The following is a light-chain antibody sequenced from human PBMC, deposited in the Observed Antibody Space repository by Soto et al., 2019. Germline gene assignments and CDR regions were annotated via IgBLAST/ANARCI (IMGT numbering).Light chain of an antibody. CDR2: LGS. CDR1: QSLLHSNGYNY. J-gene: IGKJ5*01. CDR3: MQALQPLT. Sequence: DIVLTQSPLSLPVTPGEPASISCRSSQSLLHSNGYNYLDWYLQKPGQSPQLLCYLGSNRASGVPDRFGGSASGTDFTLRISRVEVEDVGVYYCMQALQPLTFGQGTRLEIK. V-gene: IGKV2-28*01.